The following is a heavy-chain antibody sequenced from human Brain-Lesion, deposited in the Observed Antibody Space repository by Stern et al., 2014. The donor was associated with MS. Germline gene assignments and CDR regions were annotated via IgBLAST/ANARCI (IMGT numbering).Heavy chain of an antibody. D-gene: IGHD3-22*01. Sequence: QVQLVESGPGLVKPSQTLSLTCTVSGASISSGTYFWTWIRQPAGKGLEWIGRISTSGSTTYNPSLKSRVTISLDTSKKEFSLKLSSVTAADTAVYYCARAYYYDTSGDSDAFNIWGQGTQVTVSS. CDR2: ISTSGST. V-gene: IGHV4-61*02. CDR1: GASISSGTYF. CDR3: ARAYYYDTSGDSDAFNI. J-gene: IGHJ3*02.